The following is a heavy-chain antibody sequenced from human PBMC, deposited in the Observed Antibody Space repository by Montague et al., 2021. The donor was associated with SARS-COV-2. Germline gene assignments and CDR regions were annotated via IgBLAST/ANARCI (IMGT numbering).Heavy chain of an antibody. D-gene: IGHD6-19*01. CDR1: GRSISSGDYY. CDR2: IYYSGST. Sequence: TLSLTCTVSGRSISSGDYYWSWIRQHPGKGLEWIGYIYYSGSTYYNPSLKSRVTISVDTSKNQFSLKLSSVTAADTAVYYCARGGSYSSGWYGVDYYYGMDVWGQGTTVTVSS. V-gene: IGHV4-31*03. CDR3: ARGGSYSSGWYGVDYYYGMDV. J-gene: IGHJ6*02.